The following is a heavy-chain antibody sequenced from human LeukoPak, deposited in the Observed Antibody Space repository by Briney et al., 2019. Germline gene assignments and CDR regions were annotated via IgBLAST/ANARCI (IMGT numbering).Heavy chain of an antibody. Sequence: GRSLRLSCAASGFTFSSYAMHWVRQAQGKGLEWVAVISYDGSNKYYADSVKGRFTISRDNSKNTLYLQMNSLRAEDTAVYYCARAYYGSGSYLSNWFDPWGQGTLVTVSS. CDR2: ISYDGSNK. D-gene: IGHD3-10*01. CDR3: ARAYYGSGSYLSNWFDP. V-gene: IGHV3-30*04. CDR1: GFTFSSYA. J-gene: IGHJ5*02.